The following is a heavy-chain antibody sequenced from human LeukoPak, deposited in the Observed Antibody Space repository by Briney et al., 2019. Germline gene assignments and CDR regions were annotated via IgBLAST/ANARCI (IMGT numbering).Heavy chain of an antibody. V-gene: IGHV4-34*01. CDR3: ARSGPAAGWFDP. CDR2: INHSGST. Sequence: SDTLSLTRAVYGGSFSCYYWSWIRPPPGKGLEWSGEINHSGSTNYNPSLKSRVTISVATTKNHFSRMLSSVTAADTAVYCGARSGPAAGWFDPWGQGTLVTVSS. D-gene: IGHD6-13*01. J-gene: IGHJ5*02. CDR1: GGSFSCYY.